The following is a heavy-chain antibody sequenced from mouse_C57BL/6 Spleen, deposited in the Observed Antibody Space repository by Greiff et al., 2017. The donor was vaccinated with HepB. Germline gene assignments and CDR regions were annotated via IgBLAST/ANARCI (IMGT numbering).Heavy chain of an antibody. CDR3: ARRYSNYRWYFDV. CDR1: GYTFTDYN. D-gene: IGHD2-5*01. CDR2: INPNNGGT. Sequence: EVMLVESGPELVKPGASVKIPCKASGYTFTDYNMDWVKQSHGKSLEWIGDINPNNGGTIYNQKFKGKATLTVDKSSSTAYMELRSLTSEDTAVYYCARRYSNYRWYFDVWGTGTTVTVSS. V-gene: IGHV1-18*01. J-gene: IGHJ1*03.